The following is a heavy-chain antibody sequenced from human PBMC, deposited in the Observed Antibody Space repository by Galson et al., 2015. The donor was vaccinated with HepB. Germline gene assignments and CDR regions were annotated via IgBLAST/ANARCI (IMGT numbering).Heavy chain of an antibody. Sequence: SVKVSCKASGHSFNYYAINWVRQAPGQGLEWMGWINTNNGNPTYAQDFAGRFVFYLDASVSTTFLQISGLKTEDTAVYYCARDLGPMWAFLRLPVDSSGQGTLVTVSS. D-gene: IGHD1-26*01. CDR1: GHSFNYYA. CDR2: INTNNGNP. J-gene: IGHJ4*02. V-gene: IGHV7-4-1*02. CDR3: ARDLGPMWAFLRLPVDS.